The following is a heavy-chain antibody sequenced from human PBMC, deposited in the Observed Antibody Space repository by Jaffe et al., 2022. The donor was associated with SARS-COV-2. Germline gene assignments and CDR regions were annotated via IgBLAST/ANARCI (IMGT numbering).Heavy chain of an antibody. J-gene: IGHJ4*02. V-gene: IGHV3-33*01. CDR3: ARGRELLPPFDY. Sequence: QVQLVESGGGVVQPGRSLRLSCAASGFTFSSYGMHWVRQAPGKGLEWVAVIWYDGSNKYYADSVKGRFTISRDNSKNTLYLQMNSLRAEDTAVYYCARGRELLPPFDYWGQGTLVTVSS. CDR1: GFTFSSYG. D-gene: IGHD1-26*01. CDR2: IWYDGSNK.